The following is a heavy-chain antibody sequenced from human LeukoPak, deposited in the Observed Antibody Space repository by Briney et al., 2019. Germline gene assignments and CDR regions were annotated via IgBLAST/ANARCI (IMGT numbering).Heavy chain of an antibody. V-gene: IGHV3-23*01. CDR2: ISGSGGST. D-gene: IGHD6-19*01. J-gene: IGHJ5*02. Sequence: AWGSLRLSCAASGFTFSSYAMSWVRQAPGKGLEWVSAISGSGGSTYYADSVKGRFTISRDNSKNTLYLQMNSLRAEDTAVYYCAKDLLAVATSWFDPWGQGTLVTVSS. CDR3: AKDLLAVATSWFDP. CDR1: GFTFSSYA.